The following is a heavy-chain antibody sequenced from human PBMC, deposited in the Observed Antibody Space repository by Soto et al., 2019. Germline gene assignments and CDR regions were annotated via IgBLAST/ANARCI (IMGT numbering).Heavy chain of an antibody. CDR2: ISSSSSYI. CDR1: GFTFSSYS. Sequence: GGSLRLSCAASGFTFSSYSMNWVRQAPGKGLEWVSSISSSSSYIYYADSVKGRFTISRDNAKNSLYLQMNSLRAEDTAVYYCARDPTLSPRRSHNPFDYWGQGTLVTVSS. D-gene: IGHD1-1*01. J-gene: IGHJ4*02. CDR3: ARDPTLSPRRSHNPFDY. V-gene: IGHV3-21*01.